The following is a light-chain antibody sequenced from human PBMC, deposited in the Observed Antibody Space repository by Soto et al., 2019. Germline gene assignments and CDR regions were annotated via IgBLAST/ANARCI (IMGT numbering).Light chain of an antibody. V-gene: IGLV2-18*02. CDR2: DVS. CDR1: SSDVGSYNR. Sequence: QSALTQPASVSGSPGPSITISCTGSSSDVGSYNRVSWYQQPPNTAPKLIIYDVSNRPSGVPDRFSGSKSGNTASLTISGLQAEDEADYYCNSYTTSSTYVFGTGTKLTVL. CDR3: NSYTTSSTYV. J-gene: IGLJ1*01.